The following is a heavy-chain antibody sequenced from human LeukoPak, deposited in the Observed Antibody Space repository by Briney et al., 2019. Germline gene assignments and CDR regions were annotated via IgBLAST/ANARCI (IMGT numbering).Heavy chain of an antibody. CDR2: ISSSSSYI. J-gene: IGHJ6*02. D-gene: IGHD2-15*01. CDR3: GRRGTAKVGGYYYYGMDV. V-gene: IGHV3-21*01. Sequence: GGSLRLSCAASGFTFSSYSMNWVRQAPGKGLEWVSSISSSSSYIYYADSVKGRFTISRDNAKNSVYLQMNSLRAEDTAVYCCGRRGTAKVGGYYYYGMDVWGQGTKVTVCS. CDR1: GFTFSSYS.